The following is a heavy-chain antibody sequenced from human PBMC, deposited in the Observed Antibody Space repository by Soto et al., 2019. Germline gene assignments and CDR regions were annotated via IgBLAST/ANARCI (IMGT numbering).Heavy chain of an antibody. J-gene: IGHJ4*02. CDR3: AHSLGYSSSWYEYYYFDY. CDR1: GFSLSTSGVG. D-gene: IGHD6-13*01. Sequence: QITLKESGPTLVKPTQTLTLTCTFSGFSLSTSGVGVGWIRQPPGKALEWLALIYWDDDKRYSPSLKSRLTITKDTSKNQVVLTMTNMDPVDTATYYCAHSLGYSSSWYEYYYFDYWGQGTLVTVSS. CDR2: IYWDDDK. V-gene: IGHV2-5*02.